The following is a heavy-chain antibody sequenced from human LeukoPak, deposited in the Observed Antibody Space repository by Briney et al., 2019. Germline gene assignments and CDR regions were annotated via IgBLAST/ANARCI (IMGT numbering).Heavy chain of an antibody. CDR2: ISYDGSNK. CDR1: GFTFSSYG. CDR3: AKDSVGVPAAIEKYYYYDMDV. V-gene: IGHV3-30*18. D-gene: IGHD2-2*01. J-gene: IGHJ6*02. Sequence: PGGSLRLSCAASGFTFSSYGMHWVRQAPGKGLEWVAVISYDGSNKYYADSVKGRFTISRDNSKNTLYLQMNSLRAEDTAVYYCAKDSVGVPAAIEKYYYYDMDVWGQGTTVTVSS.